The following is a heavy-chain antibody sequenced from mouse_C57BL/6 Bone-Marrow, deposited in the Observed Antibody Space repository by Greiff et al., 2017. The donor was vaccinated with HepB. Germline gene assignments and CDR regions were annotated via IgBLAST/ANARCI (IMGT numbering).Heavy chain of an antibody. J-gene: IGHJ3*01. V-gene: IGHV1-81*01. CDR1: GYNFTSYG. CDR3: AREGYDPPFAY. D-gene: IGHD2-10*02. CDR2: IYPRSGNT. Sequence: VQLQESGAELARPGASVKLSCKASGYNFTSYGISWVKQSTGQGLEWIGEIYPRSGNTYYNEKFKGKATLTADKSSSTAYMELRSLTSEDSAVYFCAREGYDPPFAYWGHVTLVTVSA.